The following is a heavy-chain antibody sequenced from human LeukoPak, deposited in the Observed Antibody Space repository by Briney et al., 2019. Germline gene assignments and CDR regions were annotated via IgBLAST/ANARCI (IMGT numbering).Heavy chain of an antibody. CDR1: GFTFDDYA. CDR2: ISWNSGSI. CDR3: AKARIAATSEGVDY. V-gene: IGHV3-9*01. D-gene: IGHD6-13*01. Sequence: PGGSLRLSCAASGFTFDDYAMHWVRQAPGKGLEWVSGISWNSGSIGYADSVKGRFTISRDNAKNSLYLQMNSLRAEDTALYYCAKARIAATSEGVDYWGQGTLVTVSS. J-gene: IGHJ4*02.